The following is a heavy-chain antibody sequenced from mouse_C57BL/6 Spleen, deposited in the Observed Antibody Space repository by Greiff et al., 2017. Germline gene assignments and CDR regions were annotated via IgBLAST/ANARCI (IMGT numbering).Heavy chain of an antibody. CDR2: INPNNGGT. D-gene: IGHD2-3*01. CDR3: AIYDDYYFDY. Sequence: EVQLQQSGPELVKPGASVKISCKASGYTFTDYKMDWVKQSPGKSLEWIGEINPNNGGTIYNQKFKGKATLTVDKSSSTAYMELRSLTSEDTAVYYCAIYDDYYFDYWGQGTTLTVSS. V-gene: IGHV1-18*01. CDR1: GYTFTDYK. J-gene: IGHJ2*01.